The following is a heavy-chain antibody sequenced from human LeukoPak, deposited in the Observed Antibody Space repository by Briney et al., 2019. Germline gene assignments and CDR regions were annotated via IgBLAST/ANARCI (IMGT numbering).Heavy chain of an antibody. V-gene: IGHV3-43*02. CDR3: AKDMIGYSSSCVFDY. Sequence: GGSLRLSCAASGFTFYDYAMHSVRQAPGKGLEWVSLICGDGGSTYYADSVKGRFTIYRDNSKNSLYLQRYSLRTEDTALYYCAKDMIGYSSSCVFDYWGQGTLVTVSS. J-gene: IGHJ4*02. D-gene: IGHD6-13*01. CDR2: ICGDGGST. CDR1: GFTFYDYA.